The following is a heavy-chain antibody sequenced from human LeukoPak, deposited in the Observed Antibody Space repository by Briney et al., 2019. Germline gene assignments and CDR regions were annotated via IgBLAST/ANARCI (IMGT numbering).Heavy chain of an antibody. CDR3: AKNPRLEGWIYFDS. CDR2: SGDSDGST. Sequence: GGSLRLSCAASGFTFSGSGMSWVRQAPGKGLEWISSSGDSDGSTYYADALKGRFTISRDNSKNTLYLQMKNLSAEDTAVYYCAKNPRLEGWIYFDSWGQGILVTVSS. CDR1: GFTFSGSG. D-gene: IGHD1-1*01. V-gene: IGHV3-23*01. J-gene: IGHJ4*02.